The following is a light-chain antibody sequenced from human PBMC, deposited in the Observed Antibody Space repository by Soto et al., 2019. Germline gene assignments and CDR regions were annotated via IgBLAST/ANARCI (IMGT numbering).Light chain of an antibody. CDR1: SSNIGNNY. Sequence: QSVLTQPPSVSAAPGQKVTISCSGSSSNIGNNYVSWYQQLPGTAPKLLIYENNKRPSGIPDRCSGSKSGTSATLGITGLQAGDEADYYCGTWDSSLSAGKVFGGGTKLTVL. V-gene: IGLV1-51*02. J-gene: IGLJ3*02. CDR3: GTWDSSLSAGKV. CDR2: ENN.